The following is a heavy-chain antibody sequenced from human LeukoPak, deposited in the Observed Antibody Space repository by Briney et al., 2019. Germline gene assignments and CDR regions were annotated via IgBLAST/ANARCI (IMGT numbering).Heavy chain of an antibody. J-gene: IGHJ4*02. CDR2: ISGSGGSK. CDR1: GFTFSSYA. D-gene: IGHD1-26*01. CDR3: AKAISGSYYLAYFDY. Sequence: GGSLRLSCAASGFTFSSYAMSWVRQAPGKGLEWVSAISGSGGSKYYADSVKGRFTISRDNSKNTLYLQMNSLRAEDTAVYYCAKAISGSYYLAYFDYWGQGTLVTVSS. V-gene: IGHV3-23*01.